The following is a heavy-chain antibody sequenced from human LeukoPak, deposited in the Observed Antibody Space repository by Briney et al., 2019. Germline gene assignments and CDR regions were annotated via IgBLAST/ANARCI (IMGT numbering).Heavy chain of an antibody. CDR2: ISHSGDT. CDR3: ARSHGLY. J-gene: IGHJ4*02. V-gene: IGHV4-59*01. CDR1: GGSFSGYL. Sequence: PSETLSLTCSVSGGSFSGYLWSWIRQPPGKGLEWIGYISHSGDTNYAPSLNIRVTISLDTPKNQFSLTLSSVSAADTAVYYCARSHGLYWGQGTLVTVSS.